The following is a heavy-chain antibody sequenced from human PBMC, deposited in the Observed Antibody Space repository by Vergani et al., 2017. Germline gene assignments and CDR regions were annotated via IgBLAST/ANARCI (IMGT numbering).Heavy chain of an antibody. D-gene: IGHD3-10*01. CDR3: TTAWGLYYLHGEYFQY. CDR1: GFTFDTYT. J-gene: IGHJ1*01. V-gene: IGHV3-23*01. Sequence: EVQLLESGGGLVQPGGSRRLSCAGAGFTFDTYTMAYVRQAPGKGLEWVATISSGGGDIFYGDSVKGRFTISRDNSKNTLFLQMNSLKDEDTAVYYCTTAWGLYYLHGEYFQYWGRGTLVSV. CDR2: ISSGGGDI.